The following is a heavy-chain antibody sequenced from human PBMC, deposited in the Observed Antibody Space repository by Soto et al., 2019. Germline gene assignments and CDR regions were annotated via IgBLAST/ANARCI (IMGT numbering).Heavy chain of an antibody. J-gene: IGHJ4*02. CDR1: GYTFTSYG. V-gene: IGHV1-18*01. D-gene: IGHD1-1*01. CDR2: ISAPNGNT. Sequence: QVHLVQSGAEVKKPGASVKVSCKASGYTFTSYGITWVRQAPGQGLEWMGWISAPNGNTDYAQKLQGRVIVTRDTSTSTAYMELRSLISDDTAVDYCARGRYGDYWGQGALVTVSS. CDR3: ARGRYGDY.